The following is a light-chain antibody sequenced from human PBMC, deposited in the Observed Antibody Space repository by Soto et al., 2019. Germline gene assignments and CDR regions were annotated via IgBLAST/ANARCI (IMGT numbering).Light chain of an antibody. CDR1: QSVGSSY. CDR2: GAS. J-gene: IGKJ3*01. CDR3: QQYSSSPPFT. V-gene: IGKV3-20*01. Sequence: EVVLTQSPGTLSLSPGERATLSCRASQSVGSSYLAWYQQKPGQAPRLLIYGASNRATGIPDRFSGSGSGTDFTLTISRLEPEDFAVYYCQQYSSSPPFTFGPGTKVDIK.